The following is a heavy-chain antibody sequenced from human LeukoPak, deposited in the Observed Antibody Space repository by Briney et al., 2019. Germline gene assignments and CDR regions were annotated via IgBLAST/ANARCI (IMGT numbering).Heavy chain of an antibody. D-gene: IGHD1-26*01. J-gene: IGHJ4*02. Sequence: ASETLSLTCTVSGGSISTTAYYWGWIRQPPRKGLEWIASIYYSGSTYYNPSLKSRVTISVDTSKNQFSLKLSSVTAADTAVYYCARLALQEVGATQTYYLDYWGQGTLVTVSS. CDR1: GGSISTTAYY. CDR3: ARLALQEVGATQTYYLDY. V-gene: IGHV4-39*07. CDR2: IYYSGST.